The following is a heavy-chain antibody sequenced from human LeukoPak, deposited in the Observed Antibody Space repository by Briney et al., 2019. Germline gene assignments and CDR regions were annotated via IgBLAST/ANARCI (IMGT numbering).Heavy chain of an antibody. CDR2: ISAYNGNT. V-gene: IGHV1-18*04. CDR1: GYTFTSYG. J-gene: IGHJ3*02. Sequence: ASVKVSCTASGYTFTSYGISWVRQAPGQGLEWMGWISAYNGNTNYAQKLQGRVTMTTDTSTSTAYMELRSLRPDDTAVYYCARGGGGYFDPDAFDIWGQGTMVTVSS. CDR3: ARGGGGYFDPDAFDI. D-gene: IGHD3-9*01.